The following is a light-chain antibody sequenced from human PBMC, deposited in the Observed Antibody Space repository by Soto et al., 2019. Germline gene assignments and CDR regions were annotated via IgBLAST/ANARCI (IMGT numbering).Light chain of an antibody. CDR1: QSVSSSY. CDR2: GAS. J-gene: IGKJ2*01. CDR3: QQYGSSPHT. V-gene: IGKV3-20*01. Sequence: EIVLTQSPGTLSLSPGERGTLSCRASQSVSSSYLAWYQHKPGQAPRLLIYGASSRATGIPDRFSGSGSGTDLTLTISRREPEDFAVYYCQQYGSSPHTFGQGTKLEIK.